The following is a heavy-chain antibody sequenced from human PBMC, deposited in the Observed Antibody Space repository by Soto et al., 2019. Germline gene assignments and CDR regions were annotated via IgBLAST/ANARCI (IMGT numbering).Heavy chain of an antibody. CDR3: ARVYCSRTRCYDQSKTWFDP. CDR1: GYTFTSYG. D-gene: IGHD2-2*01. J-gene: IGHJ5*02. V-gene: IGHV1-18*01. Sequence: QVQLVQSGAEVKKPGASVKVSCKASGYTFTSYGISWVRQAPGQGLEWMGWISAYNGNTNYAQKLQGRVTMTTDTSTSTAYMELRSLRSDDTAVYYCARVYCSRTRCYDQSKTWFDPWGQGTLVTVAS. CDR2: ISAYNGNT.